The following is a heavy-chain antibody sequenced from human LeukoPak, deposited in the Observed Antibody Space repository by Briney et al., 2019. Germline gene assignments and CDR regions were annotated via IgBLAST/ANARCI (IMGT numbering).Heavy chain of an antibody. J-gene: IGHJ4*02. CDR2: IKDDGSDK. D-gene: IGHD1-14*01. CDR1: GFTFSSAW. Sequence: GGSLRLSCAASGFTFSSAWMTWVRQAPGKGLEWVATIKDDGSDKYYVDSVKGRFTISRDNAKKSLWLQMNSLRVEDTAMYYCADLGTRDWGQGTLVTVSS. CDR3: ADLGTRD. V-gene: IGHV3-7*01.